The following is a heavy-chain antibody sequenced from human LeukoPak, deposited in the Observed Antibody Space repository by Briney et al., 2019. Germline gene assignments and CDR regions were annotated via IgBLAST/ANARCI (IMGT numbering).Heavy chain of an antibody. CDR1: GFTFSSYA. Sequence: GGSLRLSCAASGFTFSSYAMSWVRQAPGKGLEWVSAISGSGGSTYYADSVKGRFTISRDNSKNTLYLQMNSLRAEDTAVYYCARDSYSSSWYEVNYFDYWGQGTLVTVSS. CDR3: ARDSYSSSWYEVNYFDY. V-gene: IGHV3-23*01. J-gene: IGHJ4*02. D-gene: IGHD6-13*01. CDR2: ISGSGGST.